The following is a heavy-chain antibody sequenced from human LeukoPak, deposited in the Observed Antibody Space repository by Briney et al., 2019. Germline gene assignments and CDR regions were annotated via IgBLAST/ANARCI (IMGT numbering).Heavy chain of an antibody. V-gene: IGHV3-48*04. J-gene: IGHJ6*04. CDR1: GFTFMHYS. D-gene: IGHD3-10*02. Sequence: GGSLRLSCAASGFTFMHYSMTWVRQAPGKGLEWVSYMSSSGSTIYYADSEKGRFTISRDNAKNSLYLQMNSLRAEDTAVYYCAELGITMIGGVWGKGTTVTISS. CDR3: AELGITMIGGV. CDR2: MSSSGSTI.